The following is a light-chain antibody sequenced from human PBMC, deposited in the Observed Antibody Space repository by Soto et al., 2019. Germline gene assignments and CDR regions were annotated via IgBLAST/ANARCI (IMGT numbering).Light chain of an antibody. V-gene: IGKV3-20*01. CDR2: GSS. Sequence: VVLTQSPGTLSLSPGERATLSCRASHSISSAYVAWYQQKPGQTPRILIYGSSSRATGVPDRFGGSGSWTEFSLAISRLEPEDSAVYYCQQYGSSSLYTFGQGNKLESK. CDR1: HSISSAY. J-gene: IGKJ2*01. CDR3: QQYGSSSLYT.